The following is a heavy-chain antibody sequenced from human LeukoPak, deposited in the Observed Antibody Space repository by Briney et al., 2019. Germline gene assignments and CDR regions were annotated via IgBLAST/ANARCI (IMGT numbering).Heavy chain of an antibody. D-gene: IGHD6-6*01. V-gene: IGHV1-69*13. J-gene: IGHJ6*03. CDR3: ARGLSSIAARDYYYYYMDV. CDR2: IIPIFGTA. CDR1: GGTFSSYA. Sequence: ASVKVSCKASGGTFSSYAISWVRQAPGQGLEWMGGIIPIFGTANYAQKFQGRVTITADESTSTAYMELSSLRSEDTAVYYCARGLSSIAARDYYYYYMDVWGKGTTVTVSS.